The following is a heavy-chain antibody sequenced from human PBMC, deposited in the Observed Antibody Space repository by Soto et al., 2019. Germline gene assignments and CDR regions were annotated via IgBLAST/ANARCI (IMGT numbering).Heavy chain of an antibody. Sequence: EVQLLESGGDLAQPGGSLRLSCAASGFTFTTYAMSWVRQAPGKGLEWVSSISASGNSIYYADSVKGRFTVSRDNSTSALFLQMNSLRVEDTAVYYCARRLEKDCGGDCYYYFDYWGQGTLVTVSS. CDR1: GFTFTTYA. CDR2: ISASGNSI. J-gene: IGHJ4*02. CDR3: ARRLEKDCGGDCYYYFDY. D-gene: IGHD2-21*02. V-gene: IGHV3-23*01.